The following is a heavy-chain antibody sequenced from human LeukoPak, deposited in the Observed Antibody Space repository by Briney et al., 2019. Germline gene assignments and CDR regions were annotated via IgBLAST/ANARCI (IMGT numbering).Heavy chain of an antibody. CDR1: GESIKSTSNY. V-gene: IGHV4-39*01. CDR2: IYYSTNT. CDR3: VRRVAGTFYFDK. Sequence: PSETLSLTCTVSGESIKSTSNYWAWVRQPPGTGLEWIGHIYYSTNTYYNSSLKSRVTISDDTSKNQVSLSLRSVTAADTALYFCVRRVAGTFYFDKWGEGSLVSVSS. J-gene: IGHJ4*02. D-gene: IGHD6-19*01.